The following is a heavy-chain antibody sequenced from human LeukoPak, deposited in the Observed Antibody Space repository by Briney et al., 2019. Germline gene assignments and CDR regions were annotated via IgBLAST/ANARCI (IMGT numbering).Heavy chain of an antibody. V-gene: IGHV3-23*01. CDR1: GFTFSTYA. D-gene: IGHD6-13*01. Sequence: PGGSLRLSCAASGFTFSTYAMTWVRQAPGKGLEWVSGISGSGVTTYYADSVKGRFTISRDNSKNTLYVQMNSLRDEDTAVYYCAGDPAAGYWYFDLWGRGTLVTVSS. J-gene: IGHJ2*01. CDR2: ISGSGVTT. CDR3: AGDPAAGYWYFDL.